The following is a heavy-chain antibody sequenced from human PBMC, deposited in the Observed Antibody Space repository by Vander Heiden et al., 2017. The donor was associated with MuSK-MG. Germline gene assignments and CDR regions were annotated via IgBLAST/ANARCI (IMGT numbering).Heavy chain of an antibody. D-gene: IGHD3-3*01. CDR2: ISTAGDT. Sequence: EVQLVDSGGGLVQPGGSLRLSCAASGFTFSRYDMHWVRQATGKGLEWVSAISTAGDTYYPDSVKGRFTISRENAKNSLYLQMNSLRAGDTAVYYCVRGGVDARDYFYYYMDVWGKGTTVTVSS. CDR1: GFTFSRYD. J-gene: IGHJ6*03. V-gene: IGHV3-13*01. CDR3: VRGGVDARDYFYYYMDV.